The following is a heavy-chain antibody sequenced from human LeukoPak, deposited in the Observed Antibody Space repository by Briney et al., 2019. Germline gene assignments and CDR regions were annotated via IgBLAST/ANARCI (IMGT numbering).Heavy chain of an antibody. V-gene: IGHV3-30-3*01. D-gene: IGHD3-22*01. J-gene: IGHJ4*02. CDR3: AKELDSSGYFDY. Sequence: PGGSLRLSCAASGFTFSTYAIHWVRQAPGKGLEWVSIISSDGSNKYYADSVKGRFTISRDNSKNTLYLQMNSLRAEDTAVYYCAKELDSSGYFDYWGQGTLVTVSS. CDR2: ISSDGSNK. CDR1: GFTFSTYA.